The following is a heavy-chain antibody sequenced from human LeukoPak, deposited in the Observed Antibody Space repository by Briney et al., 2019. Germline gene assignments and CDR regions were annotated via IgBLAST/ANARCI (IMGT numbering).Heavy chain of an antibody. D-gene: IGHD3-16*02. Sequence: PGGSLRLSCAASEFILNKYWMSWVRQAPGKGLEWVSAISGSGGSTYYADSVKGRFTISRDNSKNTLYLQMNSLRAEDTAVYYCAKSELSLYTHFDYWGQGTLVTVSS. CDR2: ISGSGGST. V-gene: IGHV3-23*01. J-gene: IGHJ4*02. CDR1: EFILNKYW. CDR3: AKSELSLYTHFDY.